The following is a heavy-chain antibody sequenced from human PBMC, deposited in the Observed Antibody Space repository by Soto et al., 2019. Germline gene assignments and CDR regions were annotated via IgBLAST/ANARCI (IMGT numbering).Heavy chain of an antibody. CDR3: ARGRFLEWLLFNYYYYGMDA. D-gene: IGHD3-3*01. CDR2: ISYDGSNK. V-gene: IGHV3-30-3*01. CDR1: RFTFSSYA. J-gene: IGHJ6*02. Sequence: QVQLVESGGGVVQPGRSLRLSCAASRFTFSSYAMHWVRQAPGKGLEWVAVISYDGSNKYYADSVKGRFTISRDNSKNTLYLLMNSLRAEDTAVYYCARGRFLEWLLFNYYYYGMDAWGQGTTVTVSS.